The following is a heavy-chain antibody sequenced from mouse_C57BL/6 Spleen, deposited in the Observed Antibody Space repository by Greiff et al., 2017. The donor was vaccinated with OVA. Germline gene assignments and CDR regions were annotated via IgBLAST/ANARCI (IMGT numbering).Heavy chain of an antibody. V-gene: IGHV1-59*01. CDR2: IDPSDSYT. J-gene: IGHJ4*01. Sequence: VQLQQPGAELVRPGTSVKLSCKASGYTFTSYWMHWVKQRPGQGLEWIGVIDPSDSYTNYNQKFKGKATLTVDSSSSTAYMQLSSLTSEDSAVYYCARIDCYAMDYWGQGTSVTVSS. CDR3: ARIDCYAMDY. CDR1: GYTFTSYW.